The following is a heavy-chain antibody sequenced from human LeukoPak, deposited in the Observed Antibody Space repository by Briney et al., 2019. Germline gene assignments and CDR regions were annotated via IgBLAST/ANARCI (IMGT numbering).Heavy chain of an antibody. CDR3: ARRGPPYYGSGSHEWFDP. Sequence: SETLSLTCAVYGGSFGGYYWSWIRQPPGEGLEWIGEITHSGTTNYNPSLKSRVTISVDTSKNQFSLNLTSVTASDTAMYYCARRGPPYYGSGSHEWFDPWGQGTLVTVSS. D-gene: IGHD3-10*01. J-gene: IGHJ5*02. CDR1: GGSFGGYY. V-gene: IGHV4-34*01. CDR2: ITHSGTT.